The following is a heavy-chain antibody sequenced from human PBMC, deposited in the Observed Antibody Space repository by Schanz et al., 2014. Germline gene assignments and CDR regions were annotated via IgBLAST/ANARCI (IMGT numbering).Heavy chain of an antibody. CDR3: AKDTRMTPAGTGVFFDY. J-gene: IGHJ4*02. CDR1: GFTFNNYA. CDR2: LSAGGDRI. V-gene: IGHV3-23*04. D-gene: IGHD6-13*01. Sequence: EVQLVEYGGGLVQPGGSLRLSCAASGFTFNNYAMGWVRQAPGKGLEWVSALSAGGDRIYYANSVKGRFTVTRDNSKNTLYLQMNSLTAEDTAVYFCAKDTRMTPAGTGVFFDYWGQGTLVTVSS.